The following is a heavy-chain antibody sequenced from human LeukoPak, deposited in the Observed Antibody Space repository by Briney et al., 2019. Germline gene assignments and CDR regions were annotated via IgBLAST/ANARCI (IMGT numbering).Heavy chain of an antibody. CDR2: IIPIFGTA. J-gene: IGHJ6*03. V-gene: IGHV1-69*05. CDR1: GGTFSSYA. D-gene: IGHD6-6*01. CDR3: ARCSSPTVYYYYYMDV. Sequence: SVKVSCKASGGTFSSYAISWVRQAPGQGLEWMGGIIPIFGTANYAQKFQGRVTITTDEFTSTAYMELSSLRSEDTAVYYCARCSSPTVYYYYYMDVWGKGTTVTVSS.